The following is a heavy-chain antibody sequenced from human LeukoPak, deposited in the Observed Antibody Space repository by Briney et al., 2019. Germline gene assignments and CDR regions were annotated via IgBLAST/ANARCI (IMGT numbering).Heavy chain of an antibody. V-gene: IGHV4-39*01. J-gene: IGHJ4*02. CDR2: IYYSGST. Sequence: PSETLSLTCTVSGGSISSSSYYWGWIRQPPGKGLEWIGSIYYSGSTYYNPFLKSRVTISVDTSKNQFSLKLSSVTAADTAVYYCASHLYYYDSSGYSWGQGTLVTVSS. D-gene: IGHD3-22*01. CDR1: GGSISSSSYY. CDR3: ASHLYYYDSSGYS.